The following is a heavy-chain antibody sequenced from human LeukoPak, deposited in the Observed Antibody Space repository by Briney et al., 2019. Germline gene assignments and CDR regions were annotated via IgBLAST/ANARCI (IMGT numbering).Heavy chain of an antibody. Sequence: SETLSLTCTVSGGSISSYYWSWIRQPPGKGLEWIGYIYYSGSTNYNPSLKSRVTISVDTSKNQFSLKLSSVTAAETAVYYCARSPDYDYVWGSYRLHRPGRAFDIWGQGTMVTVSS. V-gene: IGHV4-59*01. D-gene: IGHD3-16*02. CDR1: GGSISSYY. J-gene: IGHJ3*02. CDR3: ARSPDYDYVWGSYRLHRPGRAFDI. CDR2: IYYSGST.